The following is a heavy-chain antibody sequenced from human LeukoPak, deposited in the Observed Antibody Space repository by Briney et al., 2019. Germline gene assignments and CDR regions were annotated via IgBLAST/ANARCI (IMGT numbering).Heavy chain of an antibody. CDR2: TYYRSKWYN. D-gene: IGHD3-10*01. Sequence: SQTLSLTCAISGDSVSRNRTAWNWIRQSPSRGLEWLGRTYYRSKWYNDYAVSVKSRTTINADTSKNQFSLQLNSVTPEDTAVYYCARDKPLWFGELLHAYYYFYMDVWGKGTTVTISS. V-gene: IGHV6-1*01. CDR1: GDSVSRNRTA. J-gene: IGHJ6*03. CDR3: ARDKPLWFGELLHAYYYFYMDV.